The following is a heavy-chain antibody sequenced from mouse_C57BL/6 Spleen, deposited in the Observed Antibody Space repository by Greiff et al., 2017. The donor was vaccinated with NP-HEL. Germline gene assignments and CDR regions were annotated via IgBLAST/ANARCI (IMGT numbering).Heavy chain of an antibody. Sequence: EVQVVESGAELVKPGASVKLSCTASGFNIKDYYMHWVKQRTEQGLEWIGRIDPEDGETKYAPKFPGTAPITASTSSNTAYLQLSSLTSEDTAVYYGARSQTGTNYCDYWGQGTTLTVSS. D-gene: IGHD4-1*01. CDR3: ARSQTGTNYCDY. J-gene: IGHJ2*01. V-gene: IGHV14-2*01. CDR1: GFNIKDYY. CDR2: IDPEDGET.